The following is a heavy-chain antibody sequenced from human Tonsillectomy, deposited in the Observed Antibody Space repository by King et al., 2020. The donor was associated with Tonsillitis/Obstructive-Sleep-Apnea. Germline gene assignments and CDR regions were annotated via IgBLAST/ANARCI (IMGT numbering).Heavy chain of an antibody. J-gene: IGHJ4*02. CDR3: ARETYSSSWGVWKY. D-gene: IGHD6-6*01. V-gene: IGHV3-30*04. CDR2: ISFDGNNK. Sequence: VQLVESGGGVVQPGRSLRLSCAASGFTFSSSALHWVRQAPGKGLEWVAVISFDGNNKYYVDSVEGRFSISRDNSKNTLYLQMNSLRAEDTAVYYCARETYSSSWGVWKYWGQGTLVTVSS. CDR1: GFTFSSSA.